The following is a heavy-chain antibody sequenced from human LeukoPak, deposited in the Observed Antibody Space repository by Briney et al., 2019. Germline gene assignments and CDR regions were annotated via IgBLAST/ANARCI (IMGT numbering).Heavy chain of an antibody. V-gene: IGHV3-7*01. CDR2: IKQDGSEK. CDR3: ARRWYSSTRNNYYYYYMDV. CDR1: GFTFSTYW. J-gene: IGHJ6*03. Sequence: GGSLRLSCAASGFTFSTYWMSRVRQAPGKGLEWVANIKQDGSEKYYVDSVKGRFTISRDNAKNSLYLQMNSLRAEDTAVYYCARRWYSSTRNNYYYYYMDVWGKGTTVTVSS. D-gene: IGHD6-13*01.